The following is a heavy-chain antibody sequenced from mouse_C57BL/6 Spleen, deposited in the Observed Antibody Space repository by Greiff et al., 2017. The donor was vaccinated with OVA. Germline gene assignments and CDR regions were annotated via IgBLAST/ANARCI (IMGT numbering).Heavy chain of an antibody. CDR2: IDPSDSST. Sequence: VQLQQPGAELVKPGASVQLSCKASGYTFTSYWMQWVHQRPGPGLAWIGTIDPSDSSTNYHQKFKGKATLTVDPSSSTAYMQLSSLTSEDSAVYYCARRGAHYYGSSDAMDYWGQGTSVTVSS. D-gene: IGHD1-1*01. CDR1: GYTFTSYW. V-gene: IGHV1-50*01. CDR3: ARRGAHYYGSSDAMDY. J-gene: IGHJ4*01.